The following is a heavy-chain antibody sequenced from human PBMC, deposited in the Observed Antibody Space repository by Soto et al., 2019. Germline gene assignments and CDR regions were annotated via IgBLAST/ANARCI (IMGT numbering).Heavy chain of an antibody. J-gene: IGHJ4*01. CDR2: VVPMYDSV. CDR1: GGTFNTYT. D-gene: IGHD2-15*01. Sequence: SVKVSCKASGGTFNTYTINWLRQAPGRGLEWVGQVVPMYDSVNYAETFQGRVTFTVDKSTNTAYMELTSLRSQDTALYFSSGGSSYSRSYCFDYRGQGTLVGVCS. V-gene: IGHV1-69*06. CDR3: SGGSSYSRSYCFDY.